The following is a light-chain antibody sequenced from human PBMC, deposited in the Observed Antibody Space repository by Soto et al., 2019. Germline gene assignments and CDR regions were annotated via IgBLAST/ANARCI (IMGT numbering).Light chain of an antibody. CDR1: QTISTS. Sequence: DIQMTQSPPSLSPSVGYRVPITCRASQTISTSLNWYRQRPGQAPNLLIYAASNLQSGVPSRFSGSGSGTDFTLTISSLQPGDFATDYCQQSYSTPQTFGQGTKVDIK. J-gene: IGKJ1*01. V-gene: IGKV1-39*01. CDR2: AAS. CDR3: QQSYSTPQT.